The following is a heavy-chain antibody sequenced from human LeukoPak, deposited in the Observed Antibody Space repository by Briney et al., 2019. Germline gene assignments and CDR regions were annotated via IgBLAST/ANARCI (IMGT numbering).Heavy chain of an antibody. D-gene: IGHD6-13*01. V-gene: IGHV3-23*01. Sequence: GGSLRLSCAASGLTFSDYSMTWVGHAPGKGLFGVSGISAGGGSTYYADSVKGRFSISRDNSRNTLYLQMNSLRAEDTAVYYCAKDAAGPEYWGQGTLVTVSS. CDR3: AKDAAGPEY. CDR2: ISAGGGST. CDR1: GLTFSDYS. J-gene: IGHJ4*02.